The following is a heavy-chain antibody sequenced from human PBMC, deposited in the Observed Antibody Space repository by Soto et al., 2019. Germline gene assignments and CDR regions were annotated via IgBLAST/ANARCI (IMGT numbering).Heavy chain of an antibody. CDR3: AKDPGVTTVTTNDY. V-gene: IGHV3-23*01. D-gene: IGHD4-17*01. Sequence: GGSLRLSCAASGFTFSSYAMSWVRQAPGKGLEWVSAISGSGGSTYYADSVKGRFTISRDNSKNTLYLQMNSLRAEDTAVYYCAKDPGVTTVTTNDYWGQGTLVTVSS. CDR1: GFTFSSYA. J-gene: IGHJ4*02. CDR2: ISGSGGST.